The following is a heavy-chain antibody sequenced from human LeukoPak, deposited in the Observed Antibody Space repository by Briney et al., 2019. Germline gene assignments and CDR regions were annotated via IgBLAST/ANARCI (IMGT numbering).Heavy chain of an antibody. CDR2: ISYEESNK. J-gene: IGHJ6*02. D-gene: IGHD3-9*01. Sequence: GGSLRLACAADGFTVRSDAIQWVRQAGGKGLEWGAVISYEESNKYSADSVTARFTISTDNSKNTLYLQMNTLRVENTAVYSCKRGLMDYAVSTGLHHYYMDVWGQGTTVTVSS. CDR3: KRGLMDYAVSTGLHHYYMDV. CDR1: GFTVRSDA. V-gene: IGHV3-30-3*01.